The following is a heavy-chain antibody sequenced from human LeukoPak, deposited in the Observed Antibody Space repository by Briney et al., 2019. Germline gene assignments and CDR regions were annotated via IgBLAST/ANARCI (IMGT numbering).Heavy chain of an antibody. V-gene: IGHV4-59*01. CDR1: GGSISSYY. Sequence: PSETLSLTCTVSGGSISSYYWSWIRQPPGKGLEWVGYIHYSGNTNYNPSLKSRITISVDTSKNQFSLKLSSVTAADTAVYYCARGGWSLDYWGQGTLVTVSS. J-gene: IGHJ4*02. CDR2: IHYSGNT. CDR3: ARGGWSLDY. D-gene: IGHD6-19*01.